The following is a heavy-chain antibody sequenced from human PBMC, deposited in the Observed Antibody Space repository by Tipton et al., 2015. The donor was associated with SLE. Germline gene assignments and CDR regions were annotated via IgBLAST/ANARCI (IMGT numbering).Heavy chain of an antibody. CDR1: GGSISSGGYY. V-gene: IGHV4-61*08. Sequence: TLSLTCAVSGGSISSGGYYWSWIRQPPGKGLEWIGYIYYSGSTNYNPSLKSRVTISVDTSKNQFSLKLSSVTAADTAVYYCARGFRADNFDYWGQGTLVTVSS. CDR2: IYYSGST. J-gene: IGHJ4*02. CDR3: ARGFRADNFDY. D-gene: IGHD3-10*01.